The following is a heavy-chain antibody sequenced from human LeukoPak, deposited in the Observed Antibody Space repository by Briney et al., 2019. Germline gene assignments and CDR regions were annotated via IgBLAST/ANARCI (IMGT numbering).Heavy chain of an antibody. D-gene: IGHD6-19*01. CDR2: ISYDGSNK. J-gene: IGHJ6*02. CDR3: ARDSSSDWPEYHYYYGMDV. V-gene: IGHV3-30-3*01. CDR1: GFTFSSYA. Sequence: SGGSLRLSCAASGFTFSSYAMHWVRQAPGKGLEWVAVISYDGSNKYYADSVKGRFTISRDNSKNTLYLQMNSLRAEDTAVYYCARDSSSDWPEYHYYYGMDVWGQGTTVTVSS.